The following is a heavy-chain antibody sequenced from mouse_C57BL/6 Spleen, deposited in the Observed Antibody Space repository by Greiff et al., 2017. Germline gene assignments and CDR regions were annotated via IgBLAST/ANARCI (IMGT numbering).Heavy chain of an antibody. Sequence: EVQLVESGEGLVKPGGSLKLSCAASGFTFSSYAMSWVRQTPEKRLEWVAYIGSGGVYIYYADPVKGRFTISRDHARTTLYVQMSSLKSEDTAMYYCTRDYYGSSLSYLYFDVWGTGTTVTVSS. CDR3: TRDYYGSSLSYLYFDV. CDR1: GFTFSSYA. D-gene: IGHD1-1*01. CDR2: IGSGGVYI. V-gene: IGHV5-9-1*02. J-gene: IGHJ1*03.